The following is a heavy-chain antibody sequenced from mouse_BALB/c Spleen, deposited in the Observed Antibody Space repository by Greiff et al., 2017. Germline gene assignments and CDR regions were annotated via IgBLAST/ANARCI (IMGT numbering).Heavy chain of an antibody. CDR1: GYSITSGYS. V-gene: IGHV3-1*02. CDR2: IHYSGST. Sequence: EVKLQESGPDLVKPSQSLSLTCTVTGYSITSGYSWHWIRPLPGNKLEWMGYIHYSGSTNHNPSLQSRLPITRDTSQNQFFLQLNSVTTEDTAPYYCARGGYYGNYVGFAYWGQGTLVTVSA. J-gene: IGHJ3*01. D-gene: IGHD2-1*01. CDR3: ARGGYYGNYVGFAY.